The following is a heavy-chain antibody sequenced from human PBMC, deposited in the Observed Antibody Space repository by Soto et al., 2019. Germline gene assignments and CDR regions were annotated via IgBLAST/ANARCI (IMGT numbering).Heavy chain of an antibody. Sequence: ASVKVSCKASGYTFTGSDINWVRQATGQGLEWMGWMNPNSGNTGYAQKFQGRVTMTRNTSISTAYMELSSLRSEDTAVYYCVSKYYFDSSAYRLRHLFDPWGQGTLVTVSS. J-gene: IGHJ5*02. CDR1: GYTFTGSD. CDR2: MNPNSGNT. CDR3: VSKYYFDSSAYRLRHLFDP. D-gene: IGHD3-22*01. V-gene: IGHV1-8*01.